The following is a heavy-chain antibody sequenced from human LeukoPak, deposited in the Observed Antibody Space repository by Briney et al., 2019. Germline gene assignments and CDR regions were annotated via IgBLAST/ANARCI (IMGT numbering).Heavy chain of an antibody. J-gene: IGHJ4*02. CDR2: ISSSSSYI. Sequence: RESLTLSCAASGFTFSSSSMNWVRQPPGEGLEWVSSISSSSSYIYYADSVKGRFTISTDNAKNSLYLQMNSLRAEDTAVYYCAGVGPNWNYALDYWGQGTLVTVSS. D-gene: IGHD1-7*01. CDR1: GFTFSSSS. V-gene: IGHV3-21*01. CDR3: AGVGPNWNYALDY.